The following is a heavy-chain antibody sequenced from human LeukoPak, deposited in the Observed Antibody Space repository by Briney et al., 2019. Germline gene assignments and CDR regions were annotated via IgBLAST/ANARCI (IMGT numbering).Heavy chain of an antibody. V-gene: IGHV3-33*01. Sequence: GSLRLSCAASGFTFSSYGMHWVRQAPGKGLEWVAVIWYDGSNKYYADSVKGRFTISRDNSKNTLYLQMNSLRAEDTAVYHCARHDYGGTDAFDIWGQGTMVTVSS. J-gene: IGHJ3*02. CDR1: GFTFSSYG. CDR3: ARHDYGGTDAFDI. D-gene: IGHD4-23*01. CDR2: IWYDGSNK.